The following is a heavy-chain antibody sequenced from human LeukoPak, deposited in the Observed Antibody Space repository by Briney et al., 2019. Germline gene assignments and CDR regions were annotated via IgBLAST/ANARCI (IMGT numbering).Heavy chain of an antibody. CDR1: GYTFTSYA. D-gene: IGHD5-18*01. CDR2: INAGNGNT. CDR3: AREGDYKTTAMVDLGWFDP. Sequence: GASVKVSCKASGYTFTSYAMHWVRQAPGQRLEWMGWINAGNGNTKYSQKFQGRVTITRDTSASTAYMELSSLRSEDTAVYYCAREGDYKTTAMVDLGWFDPWGQGTLVTVSS. J-gene: IGHJ5*02. V-gene: IGHV1-3*01.